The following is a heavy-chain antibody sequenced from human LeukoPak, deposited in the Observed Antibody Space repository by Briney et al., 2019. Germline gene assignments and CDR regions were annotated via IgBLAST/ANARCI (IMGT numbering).Heavy chain of an antibody. V-gene: IGHV4-59*01. J-gene: IGHJ2*01. Sequence: SETLSLTCTVSGGSISSYYWSWIRQPPGKGPEWIGYIYYSGSTNYNPSLKSRVTISVDTSKNQFSLKPSSVTAADTAVYYCARDRSFGYWYFDLWGRGTLVTVSS. CDR1: GGSISSYY. CDR2: IYYSGST. CDR3: ARDRSFGYWYFDL. D-gene: IGHD3-16*01.